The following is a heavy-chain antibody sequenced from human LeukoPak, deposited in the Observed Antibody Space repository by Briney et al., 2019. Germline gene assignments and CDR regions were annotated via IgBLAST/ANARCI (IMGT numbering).Heavy chain of an antibody. V-gene: IGHV3-23*01. Sequence: GSLRLSCAASGFTFSSYAMSWVRQAPGKGLEWVSAISGSGGSTYYADSVKGRFTISRDNSKNTLYLQMNSLRAEDTAVYYCAKGYCSSTSCYVGKIFDIWGQGTMVTVSS. CDR1: GFTFSSYA. J-gene: IGHJ3*02. CDR2: ISGSGGST. CDR3: AKGYCSSTSCYVGKIFDI. D-gene: IGHD2-2*01.